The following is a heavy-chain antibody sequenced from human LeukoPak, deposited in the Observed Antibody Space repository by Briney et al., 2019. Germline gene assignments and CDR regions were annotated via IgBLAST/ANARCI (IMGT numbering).Heavy chain of an antibody. Sequence: SETLSLACTVSGGSITSDYWSWIRQPAGKGLEWIGRIFTSGSTSYNPSLKSRVTMSLDTSKNQFSLKLSSVTAADTAVYFCSRGGANDLWGQGTLVTVSS. V-gene: IGHV4-4*07. CDR3: SRGGANDL. CDR2: IFTSGST. CDR1: GGSITSDY. D-gene: IGHD4/OR15-4a*01. J-gene: IGHJ5*02.